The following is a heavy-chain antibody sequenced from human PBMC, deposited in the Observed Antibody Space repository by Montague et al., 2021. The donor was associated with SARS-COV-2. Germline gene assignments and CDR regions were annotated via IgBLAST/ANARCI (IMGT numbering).Heavy chain of an antibody. Sequence: SETLSLTCTVSGASMSGYHWSWIRQPAGKALEWIGRIYSNGDTTXNPPPRSRLTMSVDTSERQFSLKMTSVSAADAAIYYCARGSEYYYHPFDYWGHGNLVTVSS. J-gene: IGHJ4*01. CDR2: IYSNGDT. D-gene: IGHD2/OR15-2a*01. CDR1: GASMSGYH. V-gene: IGHV4-4*07. CDR3: ARGSEYYYHPFDY.